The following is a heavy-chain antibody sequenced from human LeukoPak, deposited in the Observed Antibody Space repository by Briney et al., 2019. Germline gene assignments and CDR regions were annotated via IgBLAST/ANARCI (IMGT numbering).Heavy chain of an antibody. Sequence: GGSLRLSCAASGFTVITNYMTWVRQAPGKGLEWVSVLYSDGNTKYSDSVQGRFTISRDNSKNTLYLEMNSLSPDDTAVYYCARGVEPLAANTLAYWGQGTLVTVSS. CDR3: ARGVEPLAANTLAY. V-gene: IGHV3-53*01. D-gene: IGHD1-14*01. J-gene: IGHJ4*02. CDR1: GFTVITNY. CDR2: LYSDGNT.